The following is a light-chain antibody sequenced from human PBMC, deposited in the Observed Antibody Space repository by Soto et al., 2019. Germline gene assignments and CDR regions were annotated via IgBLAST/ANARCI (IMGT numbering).Light chain of an antibody. Sequence: DIQMTQSPSTLSASVGDRVTITCRASQSISSWLAWYQQKPGKAPKLLIYDASSLESGVPSRFSVSGSGTEFTLTISSLQPDDFATYDGQQYNSYSQTFGQGTKVEIK. J-gene: IGKJ1*01. CDR3: QQYNSYSQT. CDR1: QSISSW. V-gene: IGKV1-5*01. CDR2: DAS.